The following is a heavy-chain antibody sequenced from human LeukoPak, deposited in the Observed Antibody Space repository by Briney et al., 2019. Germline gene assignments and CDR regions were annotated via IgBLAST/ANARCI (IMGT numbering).Heavy chain of an antibody. V-gene: IGHV3-30-3*01. CDR2: ISYDGSNK. Sequence: PGGSLRLSCAASGFTFSSYAMHWVRQAPGKGLEWVAVISYDGSNKYYADSVKGRFTISRDNSKNTLYLQMNSLRAEDTAVHYCARPRELRGAVGYWGQGTLVTVSS. CDR1: GFTFSSYA. CDR3: ARPRELRGAVGY. J-gene: IGHJ4*02. D-gene: IGHD1-26*01.